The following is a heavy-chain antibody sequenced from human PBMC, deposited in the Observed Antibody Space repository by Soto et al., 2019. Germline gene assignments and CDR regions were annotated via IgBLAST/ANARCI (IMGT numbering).Heavy chain of an antibody. V-gene: IGHV1-18*01. Sequence: GGSVKVSCQASGYTFTSYGISWVRQAPGQGLEWMGWISAYNGSTNYAQKLQGRVTMTTDTSTSTAYMELRSLRSDDTAVYYCARGSYDYDTGGGYYYYGMDVWGQGTTVTVS. CDR3: ARGSYDYDTGGGYYYYGMDV. CDR1: GYTFTSYG. CDR2: ISAYNGST. J-gene: IGHJ6*02. D-gene: IGHD3-22*01.